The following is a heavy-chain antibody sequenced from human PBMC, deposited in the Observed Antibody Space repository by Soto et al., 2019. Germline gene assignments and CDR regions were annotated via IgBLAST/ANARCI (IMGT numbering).Heavy chain of an antibody. V-gene: IGHV1-18*01. CDR3: ARETIPQINYYGTDV. D-gene: IGHD3-3*01. CDR1: GYTFTNYG. CDR2: ISAYNGTI. Sequence: QVPLVQSGAAVREPGASVTVSCKASGYTFTNYGISWVRQAPGQGLEWIGWISAYNGTIDYAQKVQGRVTLTTDTSTSIAFMELRRLRSDDTAVYYCARETIPQINYYGTDVWGQGTTVTVSS. J-gene: IGHJ6*02.